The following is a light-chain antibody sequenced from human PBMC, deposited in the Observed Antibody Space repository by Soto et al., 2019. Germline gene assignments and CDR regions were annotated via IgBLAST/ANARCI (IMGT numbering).Light chain of an antibody. CDR2: KDN. J-gene: IGLJ1*01. V-gene: IGLV3-25*03. CDR3: QSIDGTGSLYV. CDR1: ALPKKY. Sequence: SYELTQSPSVSVSPGQTARITCSGDALPKKYVYWYQLRPGQAPLLIVYKDNERPSGIPERFSGSSSGPTATLTISGVQAEDEADYYCQSIDGTGSLYVFGGGTKLPS.